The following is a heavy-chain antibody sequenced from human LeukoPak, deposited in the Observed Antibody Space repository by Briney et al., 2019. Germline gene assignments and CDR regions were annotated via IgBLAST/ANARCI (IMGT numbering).Heavy chain of an antibody. CDR3: AKERGWLQLWDY. CDR1: GFTFSSYG. CDR2: ISGSGGST. V-gene: IGHV3-23*01. Sequence: PGRSLRLSCAASGFTFSSYGMHWVRQAPGKGLEWVSAISGSGGSTYYADSVKGRFTISRDNSKNTLYLQMNSLRAEDTAVYYCAKERGWLQLWDYWGQGTLVTVSS. J-gene: IGHJ4*02. D-gene: IGHD5-24*01.